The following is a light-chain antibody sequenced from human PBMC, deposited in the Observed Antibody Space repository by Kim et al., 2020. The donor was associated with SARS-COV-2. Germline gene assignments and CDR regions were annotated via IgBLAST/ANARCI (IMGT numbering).Light chain of an antibody. CDR1: QDISNS. Sequence: DIQVTQSPSSLSASLGDRVTIICRASQDISNSLAWYQQRPGKVPKLLIYAASTLQSGVPSRFSGSGSGTEFTLTITSLQSEDVATYYCQRYHNDPLTFGGGTKVDIK. CDR3: QRYHNDPLT. V-gene: IGKV1-27*01. CDR2: AAS. J-gene: IGKJ4*02.